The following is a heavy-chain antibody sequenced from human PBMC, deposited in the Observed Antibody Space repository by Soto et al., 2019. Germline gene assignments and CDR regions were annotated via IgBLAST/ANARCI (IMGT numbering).Heavy chain of an antibody. CDR1: GGSRSGYY. Sequence: QVQLQQWGAGLLKPSETLSLTCAVNGGSRSGYYWSWIRQPPGKGLEWIGEIKDGGSTNYSPSLRGRVTISADTSKNQFSLRLNSVTAADTAVYFCARGQEGIVATHWDQGTLVTVSS. CDR2: IKDGGST. J-gene: IGHJ4*02. V-gene: IGHV4-34*01. CDR3: ARGQEGIVATH. D-gene: IGHD5-12*01.